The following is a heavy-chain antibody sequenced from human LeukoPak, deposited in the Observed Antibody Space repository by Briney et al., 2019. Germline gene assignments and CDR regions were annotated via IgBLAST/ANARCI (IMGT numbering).Heavy chain of an antibody. D-gene: IGHD3-10*01. V-gene: IGHV3-21*01. J-gene: IGHJ3*02. CDR1: GFMFRSYS. CDR2: ISSSSSYI. CDR3: GRDRGEDYYGSGNYLRAFDI. Sequence: RGSLRLSCAASGFMFRSYSMNWVRQAPGKGLEWVSSISSSSSYIFYADSVKGGFTISRDNAKKSLSLQMNSLRDEDTDVYYCGRDRGEDYYGSGNYLRAFDIWGQGTMVTVSS.